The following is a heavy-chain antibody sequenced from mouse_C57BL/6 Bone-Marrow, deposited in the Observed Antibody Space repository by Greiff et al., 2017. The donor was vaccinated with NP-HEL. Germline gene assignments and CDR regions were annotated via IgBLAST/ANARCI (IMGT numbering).Heavy chain of an antibody. CDR2: IDPETGGT. V-gene: IGHV1-15*01. CDR3: TRSGGYYPFAY. Sequence: QVQLQQSGAELVRPGASVTLSCKASGYTFTDYEMHWVKQTPVHGLEWIGAIDPETGGTAYNQKFKGQAILTADKSSSTAYMELRSLTSEDSAVYYCTRSGGYYPFAYWGQGTLVTVSA. CDR1: GYTFTDYE. J-gene: IGHJ3*01. D-gene: IGHD2-3*01.